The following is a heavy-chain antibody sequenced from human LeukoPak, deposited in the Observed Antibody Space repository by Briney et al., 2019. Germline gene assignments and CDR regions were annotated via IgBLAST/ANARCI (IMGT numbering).Heavy chain of an antibody. CDR1: GYSIGSGYY. V-gene: IGHV4-38-2*01. CDR2: IYHSGST. D-gene: IGHD3-10*01. CDR3: ASSVSRLYYYYMDV. J-gene: IGHJ6*03. Sequence: SETLSLTCAVSGYSIGSGYYWGWIRQPPGKGLEWIGSIYHSGSTYYNPSLKSRVTISVDTSKNQFSLKLSSVTAADTAVYYCASSVSRLYYYYMDVWGKGTTVTVSS.